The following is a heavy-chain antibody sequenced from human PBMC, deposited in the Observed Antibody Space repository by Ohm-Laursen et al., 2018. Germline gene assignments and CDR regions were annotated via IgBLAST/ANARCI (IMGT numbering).Heavy chain of an antibody. CDR3: AGDTLAVDY. Sequence: SDTLSLTCTVSGGSISSGGYYWSWIRQHPEKGLEWIGYIYYSGSTNYNPSLKSRVTISIDTSKNQFSLKLSSVTAADTAVYYCAGDTLAVDYWGQGTLVTVSS. V-gene: IGHV4-61*08. CDR2: IYYSGST. J-gene: IGHJ4*02. CDR1: GGSISSGGYY.